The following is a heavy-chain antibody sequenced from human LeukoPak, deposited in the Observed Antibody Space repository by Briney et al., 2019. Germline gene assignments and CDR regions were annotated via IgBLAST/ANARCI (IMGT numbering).Heavy chain of an antibody. V-gene: IGHV3-21*01. CDR1: GFTFSSHG. Sequence: PGGSLRLSCAASGFTFSSHGIHWVRQAPGKGLEWVSSISSSSSYIYYADSVKGRFTISRDNAKNSLYLQMNSLRAEDTAVYYCARDRIVGATDYWGQGTLVTVSS. CDR3: ARDRIVGATDY. D-gene: IGHD1-26*01. J-gene: IGHJ4*02. CDR2: ISSSSSYI.